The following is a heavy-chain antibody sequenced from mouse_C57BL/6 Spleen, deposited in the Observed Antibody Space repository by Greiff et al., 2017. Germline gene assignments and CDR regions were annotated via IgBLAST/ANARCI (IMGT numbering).Heavy chain of an antibody. J-gene: IGHJ1*03. V-gene: IGHV1-55*01. CDR3: AIWLRRDFDV. CDR2: IYPGSGST. D-gene: IGHD2-2*01. Sequence: KPGQGLEWIGDIYPGSGSTNYNEKFKSKATLTVDTSSSTAYMQLSSLTSEDSAVYYCAIWLRRDFDVWGTGTTVTVSS.